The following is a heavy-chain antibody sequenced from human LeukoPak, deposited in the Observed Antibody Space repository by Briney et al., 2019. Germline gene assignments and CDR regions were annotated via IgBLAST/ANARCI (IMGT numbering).Heavy chain of an antibody. CDR3: ARQEEVELRYSYYYYYYMDV. Sequence: GASVKVSCKASGYTFTDYYMHWVRQAPGQGLEWMGWINPNSGGTNYAQKFQGRVTMTRDTSISTTYMELSSLRSEDTAVYYCARQEEVELRYSYYYYYYMDVWGKGTTVTVSS. CDR2: INPNSGGT. J-gene: IGHJ6*03. D-gene: IGHD1-7*01. CDR1: GYTFTDYY. V-gene: IGHV1-2*02.